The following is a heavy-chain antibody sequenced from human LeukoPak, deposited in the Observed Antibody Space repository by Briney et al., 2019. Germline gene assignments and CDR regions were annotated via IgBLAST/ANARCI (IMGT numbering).Heavy chain of an antibody. V-gene: IGHV3-7*03. CDR3: ASLDTAKQPLANH. CDR1: GFTFSSYW. D-gene: IGHD5-18*01. CDR2: IKQDGSGK. Sequence: GGSLRLPCAASGFTFSSYWMSWVRQAPGKGLEWVANIKQDGSGKYYVDSVKGRFTISRDNAKNSLYLQMNTLRVEDTAMYYCASLDTAKQPLANHWGQGTLVTVSS. J-gene: IGHJ5*02.